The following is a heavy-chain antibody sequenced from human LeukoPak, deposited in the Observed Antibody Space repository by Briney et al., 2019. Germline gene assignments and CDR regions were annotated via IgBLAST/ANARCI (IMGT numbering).Heavy chain of an antibody. Sequence: SETLSLTCTVSGGSISSYYWSWIRRPPGKGLEWIGYIYYSGSTNYNPSLKSRVTISVDTSKNQFSLKLSSVTAADTAVYYCARVGGYSSGWDFDYWGQGTLVTVSS. CDR3: ARVGGYSSGWDFDY. V-gene: IGHV4-59*01. D-gene: IGHD6-19*01. CDR1: GGSISSYY. J-gene: IGHJ4*02. CDR2: IYYSGST.